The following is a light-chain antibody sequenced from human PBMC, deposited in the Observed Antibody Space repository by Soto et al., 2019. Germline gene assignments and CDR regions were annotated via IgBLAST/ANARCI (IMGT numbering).Light chain of an antibody. V-gene: IGKV1-39*01. CDR3: QQSYSTPYT. CDR2: GAS. CDR1: QTISIY. Sequence: DIQMTQSPSSLSAFVEDRVTITCRASQTISIYLNWYQQKPGKAPELLIFGASSLQSGVPSRFSGSGSGTDFTLTIGSLQPEDFATYYCQQSYSTPYTFGQGTKLEIK. J-gene: IGKJ2*01.